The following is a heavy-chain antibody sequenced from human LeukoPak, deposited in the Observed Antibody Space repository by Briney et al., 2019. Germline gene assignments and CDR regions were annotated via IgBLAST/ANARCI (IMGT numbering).Heavy chain of an antibody. J-gene: IGHJ5*02. CDR2: ANTYGDDT. CDR3: VRDWHGRHNWFDP. CDR1: GGTFSSYA. Sequence: ASVKVSCKASGGTFSSYAISWVRQAPGQGLEWVGWANTYGDDTSYAQKFQGRVTMTTDTSTSTAYMELRSLRSDDPAVYYCVRDWHGRHNWFDPWGQGTLVTVSS. V-gene: IGHV1-18*01.